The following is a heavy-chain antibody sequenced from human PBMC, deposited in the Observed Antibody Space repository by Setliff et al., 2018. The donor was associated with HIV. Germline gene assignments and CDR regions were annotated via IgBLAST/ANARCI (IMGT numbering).Heavy chain of an antibody. V-gene: IGHV4-4*08. D-gene: IGHD2-15*01. Sequence: ASETLSLTCSVSGDSIGAYHWSWIRQPPGRGLEWIGYIHSSGTTHCNPSLSSRVTISFDASKKYFSLKLTSVTAADTAMYYCATYSAGEGGRGHRGQGTLVT. J-gene: IGHJ4*02. CDR1: GDSIGAYH. CDR3: ATYSAGEGGRGH. CDR2: IHSSGTT.